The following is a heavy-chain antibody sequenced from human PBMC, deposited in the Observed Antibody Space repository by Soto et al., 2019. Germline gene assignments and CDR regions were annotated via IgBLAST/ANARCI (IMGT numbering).Heavy chain of an antibody. V-gene: IGHV3-23*01. Sequence: VQLLESGGDFVQPGGSLRLSCTASGFTFSRYAMHWVRQAPGKGLEWVSGISGSGDSTYYADSVKGRFTISRDNSINTVYLQMNSLRAEDTAVYYCADFGLVTAGFPYWGQGTLVTVSS. CDR2: ISGSGDST. CDR1: GFTFSRYA. CDR3: ADFGLVTAGFPY. D-gene: IGHD2-21*02. J-gene: IGHJ4*02.